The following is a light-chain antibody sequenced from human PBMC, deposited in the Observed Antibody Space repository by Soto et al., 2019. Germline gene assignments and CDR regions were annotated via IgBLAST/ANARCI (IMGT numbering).Light chain of an antibody. CDR1: SSDVGGYNF. CDR3: TLYRSDNTVV. V-gene: IGLV2-14*01. CDR2: DVS. J-gene: IGLJ1*01. Sequence: QSVLTQPASVSGSLGQSITISCTGSSSDVGGYNFVCWYQQYPGKAPKLMIYDVSYRPSGVSDRFSGSKSGNTASLTISGLQAEDEADFYCTLYRSDNTVVFGTGTQLTVL.